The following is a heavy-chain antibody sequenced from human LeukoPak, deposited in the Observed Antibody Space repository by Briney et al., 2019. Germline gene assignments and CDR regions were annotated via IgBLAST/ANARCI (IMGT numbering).Heavy chain of an antibody. CDR1: GYTFTSYD. J-gene: IGHJ6*03. V-gene: IGHV1-8*03. D-gene: IGHD3-22*01. CDR3: ARGPGYYDSSGYASYYYYYMDV. CDR2: MNPNSGNT. Sequence: ASVKVSCKASGYTFTSYDINWVRQATGQGLEWMGWMNPNSGNTGYAQKFQGRVTITRNTSISAAYMELSRLRSDDTAVYYCARGPGYYDSSGYASYYYYYMDVWGKGTTVTVSS.